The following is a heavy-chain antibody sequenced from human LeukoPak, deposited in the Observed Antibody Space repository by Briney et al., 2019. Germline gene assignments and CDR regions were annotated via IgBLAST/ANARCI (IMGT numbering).Heavy chain of an antibody. CDR1: GGSISIYY. V-gene: IGHV4-4*07. D-gene: IGHD3-22*01. Sequence: SETLSLTCTVSGGSISIYYWSWIRQPAGKGLEWIGRIYTSGSTNYNPSLKSRVTISVDTSKDQFSLKLSSVTAADTAVYYCARDRYYDSSGYYFTDAFDIWGQGTMVTVSS. CDR3: ARDRYYDSSGYYFTDAFDI. CDR2: IYTSGST. J-gene: IGHJ3*02.